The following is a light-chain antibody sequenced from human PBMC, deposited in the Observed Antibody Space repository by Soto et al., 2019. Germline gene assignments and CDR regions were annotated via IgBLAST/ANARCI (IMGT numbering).Light chain of an antibody. V-gene: IGKV1-5*03. Sequence: DIQMTPYPSTLSASVGDRVIITCRASQSISSWLAWYQQKPGKAPKLLISKASNLESGVPSRFSGSGSGTEFTLTVSSLQPDDFATYYCQQYYSYWTFGQGTKVEIK. CDR2: KAS. J-gene: IGKJ1*01. CDR3: QQYYSYWT. CDR1: QSISSW.